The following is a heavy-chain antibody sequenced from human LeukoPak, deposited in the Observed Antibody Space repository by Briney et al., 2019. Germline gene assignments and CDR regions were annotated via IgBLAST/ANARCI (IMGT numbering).Heavy chain of an antibody. J-gene: IGHJ5*02. CDR3: ARGSGRGGGCKRRFNWFDP. D-gene: IGHD6-19*01. CDR2: MNPNSGNT. V-gene: IGHV1-8*01. CDR1: GYTFTSYD. Sequence: ASVRVSCKASGYTFTSYDINWVRQAAGQGLEWMGWMNPNSGNTGYAQKFQGRVTMTRNTSISTAYMELSSLRSEDTAVYYCARGSGRGGGCKRRFNWFDPWGQGTLVTVSS.